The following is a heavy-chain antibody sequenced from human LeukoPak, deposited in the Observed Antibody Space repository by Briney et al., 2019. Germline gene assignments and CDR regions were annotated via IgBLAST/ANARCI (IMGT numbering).Heavy chain of an antibody. V-gene: IGHV3-9*01. CDR3: ARERMATIEGPVDY. Sequence: GRSLRLSCAASGFTFDDYAMHWVRQAPGKGLEWVSGISWNSGSIGYADSVKGRFTISRDNAKNSLYLQMNSLRAEDTAVYYCARERMATIEGPVDYWGQGTLVTVSS. CDR2: ISWNSGSI. D-gene: IGHD5-24*01. CDR1: GFTFDDYA. J-gene: IGHJ4*02.